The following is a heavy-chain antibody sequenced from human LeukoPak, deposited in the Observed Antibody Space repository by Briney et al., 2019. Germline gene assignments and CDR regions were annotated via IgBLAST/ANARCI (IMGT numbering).Heavy chain of an antibody. CDR1: GDSISSYY. Sequence: SETLSLTCTVSGDSISSYYWSWVRQPPGKGLEWVGYIYYSGSTNYNPSRKSRVTISVDTSKNQFSLKLSSVTAADTAVYYCARADYYDSSCFDYWGQGTLVTVSS. V-gene: IGHV4-59*01. J-gene: IGHJ4*02. CDR3: ARADYYDSSCFDY. D-gene: IGHD3-22*01. CDR2: IYYSGST.